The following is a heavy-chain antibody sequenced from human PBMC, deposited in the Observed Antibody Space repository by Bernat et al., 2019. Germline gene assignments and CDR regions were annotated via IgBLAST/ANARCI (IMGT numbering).Heavy chain of an antibody. CDR1: GFTFSGSA. V-gene: IGHV3-73*01. CDR3: TSRRDAFDI. J-gene: IGHJ3*02. CDR2: IRSQANSYAT. Sequence: EVQLVESGGGLVQPGGSLKLSCAASGFTFSGSAMHWVRQATGKGLEWVAHIRSQANSYATAYAASVKGRFTIPRDDSKNTAYLQMSSLKTEDTAVYYCTSRRDAFDIWGQGTMVTVSS.